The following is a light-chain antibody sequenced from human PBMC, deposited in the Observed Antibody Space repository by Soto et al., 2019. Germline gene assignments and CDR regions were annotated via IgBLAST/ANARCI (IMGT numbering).Light chain of an antibody. CDR1: SSDVGGYNY. CDR2: DVS. CDR3: SSYTSSITTV. J-gene: IGLJ2*01. Sequence: QSALTQPASVSGSPGQSITISCTGTSSDVGGYNYVSWYQQHPGKPPKLMIYDVSNRPSGVSNRFAGSKSGNTASLTISGLQAEDEADYYCSSYTSSITTVFGGGTKLTVL. V-gene: IGLV2-14*03.